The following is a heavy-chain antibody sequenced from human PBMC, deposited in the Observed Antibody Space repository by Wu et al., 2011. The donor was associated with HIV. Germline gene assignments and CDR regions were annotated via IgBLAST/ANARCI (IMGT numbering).Heavy chain of an antibody. V-gene: IGHV1-2*02. CDR2: FNPNTGDA. Sequence: QVQLVQSGAELKRPGASVKVSCKGLGYNLTGYYMHWVRRAPGQGLEWMGWFNPNTGDAKSSRKFQGRVSMTRDTSLNTAFLEVSRLTSDDTAMYYCGLDVLDHWGQGTLIIVSS. CDR1: GYNLTGYY. J-gene: IGHJ4*02. D-gene: IGHD3-10*02. CDR3: GLDVLDH.